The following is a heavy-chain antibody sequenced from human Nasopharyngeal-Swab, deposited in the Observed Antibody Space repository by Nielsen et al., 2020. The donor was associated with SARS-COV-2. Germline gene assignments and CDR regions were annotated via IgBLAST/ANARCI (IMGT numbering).Heavy chain of an antibody. Sequence: SGPTLAHPTHTFTLICSLSEFPRRTSGMRVAWIRHRPVKGLELLALLYCHDDTRYSPSMKSRLTITKATYENQVVLTMTNMDPVDTATYYCAHSALGYSIGWELDYWGQGTLVTVSS. CDR1: EFPRRTSGMR. CDR3: AHSALGYSIGWELDY. D-gene: IGHD6-19*01. CDR2: LYCHDDT. J-gene: IGHJ4*02. V-gene: IGHV2-5*01.